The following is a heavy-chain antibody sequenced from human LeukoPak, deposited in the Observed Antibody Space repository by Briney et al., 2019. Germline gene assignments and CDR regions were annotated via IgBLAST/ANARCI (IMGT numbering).Heavy chain of an antibody. CDR2: ISGSGGNT. CDR3: ATTQPGGSYRDLTY. J-gene: IGHJ4*02. D-gene: IGHD3-16*01. V-gene: IGHV3-23*01. CDR1: GFTFSSYA. Sequence: GGSLRLSCAASGFTFSSYAMSWVRQAPGKGLDWVSAISGSGGNTYYADSVKGRFTISRDNSKNTLYLQMNSLRAEDTAVYHCATTQPGGSYRDLTYWGQGALVTVSS.